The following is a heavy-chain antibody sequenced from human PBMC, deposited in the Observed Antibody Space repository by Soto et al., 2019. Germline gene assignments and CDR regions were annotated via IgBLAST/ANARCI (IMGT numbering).Heavy chain of an antibody. CDR3: ARAAPTSAAQDDY. Sequence: QVQLVQSGAEVKKPGASVKVSCKSSGYTFTSYGITWVRQAPGQGLEWMAWISAYNGNTNYAEKLQARDNKTTDTSTSRAYMELRSLRSDATAVYYWARAAPTSAAQDDYWGQGTLVTVSS. CDR1: GYTFTSYG. V-gene: IGHV1-18*01. J-gene: IGHJ4*02. CDR2: ISAYNGNT. D-gene: IGHD2-2*01.